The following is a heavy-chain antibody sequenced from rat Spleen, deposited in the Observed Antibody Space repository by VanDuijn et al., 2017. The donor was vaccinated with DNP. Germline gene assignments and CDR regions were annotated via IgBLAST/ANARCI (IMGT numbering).Heavy chain of an antibody. CDR1: GFSLTNYH. V-gene: IGHV2-27*01. CDR3: TRLPGYNIYWFAH. D-gene: IGHD1-4*01. CDR2: IQSGGNT. J-gene: IGHJ3*01. Sequence: QVQLKESGPDLVQPSQTLSLTCTVSGFSLTNYHVHWVRQPPGKGLEWMGRIQSGGNTDYNSALKSRLSISRDTSKSQVFLKVNSLQTEDTAIYFCTRLPGYNIYWFAHWGQGTLVTVSS.